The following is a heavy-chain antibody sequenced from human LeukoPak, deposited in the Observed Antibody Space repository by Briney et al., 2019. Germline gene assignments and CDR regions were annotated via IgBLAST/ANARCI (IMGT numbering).Heavy chain of an antibody. J-gene: IGHJ4*02. V-gene: IGHV4-31*03. D-gene: IGHD2-8*02. CDR1: GGSIGSGGYY. CDR3: ARVSGLVVYACVDY. Sequence: SETLSLTCTVSGGSIGSGGYYWSWIRQHPGKGLEWIGYIYYSGSTYYNPSLKSRVTISVDTSKNQFSLKLSSVTAADTAVYYCARVSGLVVYACVDYWGQGTLVTVSS. CDR2: IYYSGST.